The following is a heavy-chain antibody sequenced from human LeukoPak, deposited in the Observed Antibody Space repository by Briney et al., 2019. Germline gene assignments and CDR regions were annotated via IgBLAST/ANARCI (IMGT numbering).Heavy chain of an antibody. J-gene: IGHJ5*02. Sequence: GGSLRLSCAASGFTFSSYGMNWVRQAPGKGLEWVSSISSSSSYIYYADSVKGRFTISRDNAKNSLYLQMNSLRAEDTAVYYCAKDIHIGHGSGWPESWGQGTLVTVSS. D-gene: IGHD6-19*01. V-gene: IGHV3-21*01. CDR2: ISSSSSYI. CDR1: GFTFSSYG. CDR3: AKDIHIGHGSGWPES.